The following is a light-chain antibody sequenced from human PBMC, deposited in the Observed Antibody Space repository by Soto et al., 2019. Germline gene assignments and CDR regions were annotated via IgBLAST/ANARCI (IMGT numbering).Light chain of an antibody. CDR2: DVS. Sequence: QSALTQPASVSGSPGQSITISCTGTSSDVGGYNYVSWYQQYPGKAPKLMSYDVSSRPSGVSNRFSGSKSGNTASLTISGLQAEDEADYYCSSYTPSSTYVFGTGTKLTVL. CDR3: SSYTPSSTYV. V-gene: IGLV2-14*03. J-gene: IGLJ1*01. CDR1: SSDVGGYNY.